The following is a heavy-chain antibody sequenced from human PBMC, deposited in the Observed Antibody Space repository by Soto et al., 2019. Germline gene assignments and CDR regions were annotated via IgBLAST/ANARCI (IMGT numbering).Heavy chain of an antibody. Sequence: EVQLVESGGGLVQPGESLRLSCAASGFTFDYYWMHWVRQAPGKGLVWVSRVHSDGTTTTYADSVKGRFTISRDNARITVSLQMGSLRAEDTAIYYCARGDRGGFDLWGHGTVVTVSS. J-gene: IGHJ3*01. D-gene: IGHD3-16*01. V-gene: IGHV3-74*01. CDR1: GFTFDYYW. CDR3: ARGDRGGFDL. CDR2: VHSDGTTT.